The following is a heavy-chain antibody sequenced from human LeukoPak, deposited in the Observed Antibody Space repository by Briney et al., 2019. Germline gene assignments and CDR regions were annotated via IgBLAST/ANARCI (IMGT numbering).Heavy chain of an antibody. CDR3: ARGDYYDSSGYYAKYYYYYYMDV. Sequence: GASVKVSCKASGGTFSSYAISWVRQAPGQGLEWMGGIIPIFGTANYAQKFQGRVTITADKSTSTAYMELSSLRSEDTAVYYCARGDYYDSSGYYAKYYYYYYMDVWGKGTTVTVSS. J-gene: IGHJ6*03. CDR2: IIPIFGTA. D-gene: IGHD3-22*01. V-gene: IGHV1-69*06. CDR1: GGTFSSYA.